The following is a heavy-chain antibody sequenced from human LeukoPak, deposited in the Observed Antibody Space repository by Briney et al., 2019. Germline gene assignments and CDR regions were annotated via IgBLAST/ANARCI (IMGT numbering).Heavy chain of an antibody. CDR1: GFTFSSYS. CDR2: ISSSSSTI. D-gene: IGHD4-17*01. V-gene: IGHV3-48*02. Sequence: GGSLRLSCAASGFTFSSYSMNWVRQAPGKGLEWVSYISSSSSTIYYADSVKGRFTISRDNAKNSLYLQMNSLRDEDTAVYYCARGSESYGDYTGDYWGQGTLATVSS. CDR3: ARGSESYGDYTGDY. J-gene: IGHJ4*02.